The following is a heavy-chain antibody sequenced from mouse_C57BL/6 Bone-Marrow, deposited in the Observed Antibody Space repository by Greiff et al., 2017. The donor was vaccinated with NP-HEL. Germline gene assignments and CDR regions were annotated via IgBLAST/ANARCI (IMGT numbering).Heavy chain of an antibody. Sequence: EVQVVESGAELVRPGASVKLSCTASGFNIKDDYMHWVKQRPEQGLEWIGWIDPENGDTEYASKFQGKATITADTSSNTAYLQRSSLTSEDTAVYYCRGYFDVWGTGTTVTVSA. CDR3: RGYFDV. CDR1: GFNIKDDY. V-gene: IGHV14-4*01. CDR2: IDPENGDT. J-gene: IGHJ1*03.